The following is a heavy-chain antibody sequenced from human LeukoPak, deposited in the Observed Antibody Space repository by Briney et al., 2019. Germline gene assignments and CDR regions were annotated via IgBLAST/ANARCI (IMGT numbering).Heavy chain of an antibody. CDR1: GYSFASSW. CDR2: IFPDDSNT. D-gene: IGHD4-17*01. V-gene: IGHV5-51*01. J-gene: IGHJ5*02. Sequence: GESLKISCTASGYSFASSWIAWVRQMPGKGLEWMGIIFPDDSNTGYNPSFQGQVTMSADKSVSTAYLQWSSLKASDTAIYYCAKVAGGDFAATGTYWFDPWGQGTLVTVSS. CDR3: AKVAGGDFAATGTYWFDP.